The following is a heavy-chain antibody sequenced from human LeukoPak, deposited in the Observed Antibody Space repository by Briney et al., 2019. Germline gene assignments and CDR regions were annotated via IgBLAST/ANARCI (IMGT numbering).Heavy chain of an antibody. CDR1: GGSISSSSYY. D-gene: IGHD6-19*01. J-gene: IGHJ4*02. CDR3: ASTSGWYSLNYFDY. Sequence: PSETLSLTCTVSGGSISSSSYYWGWIRQPPGKGLEWIGYIYYSGSTNYNPSLKSRVTISVDTSKNQFSLKLSSVTAADTAVYYCASTSGWYSLNYFDYWGQGTLVTVSS. CDR2: IYYSGST. V-gene: IGHV4-61*05.